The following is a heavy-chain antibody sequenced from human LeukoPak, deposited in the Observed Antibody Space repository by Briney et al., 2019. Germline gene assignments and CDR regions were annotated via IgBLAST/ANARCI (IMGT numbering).Heavy chain of an antibody. CDR2: IWYDGSNK. V-gene: IGHV3-33*01. D-gene: IGHD6-19*01. Sequence: GGSLRLSCAASGFTFSGYGMHWVRQAPGKGLEWVAVIWYDGSNKYYADSVKGRFTISRDNAKNTLYLQMNSLIAEDTAVYFCTRAGYSSGFDSWGQGTLVTVSS. CDR1: GFTFSGYG. J-gene: IGHJ5*01. CDR3: TRAGYSSGFDS.